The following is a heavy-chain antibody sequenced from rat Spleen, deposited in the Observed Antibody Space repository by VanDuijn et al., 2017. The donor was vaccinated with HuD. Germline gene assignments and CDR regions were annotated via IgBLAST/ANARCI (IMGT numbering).Heavy chain of an antibody. Sequence: EVQLVESDGGLVQPGRSLKLSCAASGFTFSDYYMAWVRQAPTKGLEWVATISYDGSRNYYRDSVKGRFTISRDNAKNTVDMQLSSLRSEDTAMYFCARERGYSRNFDYWGQGVMVTVSS. CDR3: ARERGYSRNFDY. D-gene: IGHD1-2*01. J-gene: IGHJ2*01. CDR2: ISYDGSRN. CDR1: GFTFSDYY. V-gene: IGHV5-7*01.